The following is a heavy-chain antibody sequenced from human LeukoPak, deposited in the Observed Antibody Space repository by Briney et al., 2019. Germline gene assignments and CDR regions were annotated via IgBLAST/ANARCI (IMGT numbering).Heavy chain of an antibody. CDR3: ARGSYYDSSGSSLKD. D-gene: IGHD3-22*01. CDR2: TIPIFGIA. Sequence: GASVKVSCKASGGTFSSYAISWVRQAPGQGLEWMGRTIPIFGIANYAQKFQGRVTITADKSTSTAYMELSSLRSEDTAVYYCARGSYYDSSGSSLKDWGQGTLVTVSS. CDR1: GGTFSSYA. V-gene: IGHV1-69*04. J-gene: IGHJ4*02.